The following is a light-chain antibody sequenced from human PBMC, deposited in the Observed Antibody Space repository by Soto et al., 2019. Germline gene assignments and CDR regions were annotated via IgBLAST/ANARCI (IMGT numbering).Light chain of an antibody. V-gene: IGLV1-40*01. CDR2: ASN. CDR1: SSNIGAGYD. CDR3: QSFDSSLTVWV. Sequence: QSVLTQTPSVSGAPGQRVTISCTGSSSNIGAGYDVQWYQQLPGTVPKLLIYASNNRPSGVPDRFSGSKSDTSASLAITGLQAEDEADYYCQSFDSSLTVWVFGGGTKLTVL. J-gene: IGLJ3*02.